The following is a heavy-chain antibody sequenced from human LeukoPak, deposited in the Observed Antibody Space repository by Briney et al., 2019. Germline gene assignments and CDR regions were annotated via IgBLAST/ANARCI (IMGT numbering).Heavy chain of an antibody. J-gene: IGHJ3*02. CDR3: ARGLGAVAGRIYDGFDM. CDR1: GGSITDHY. Sequence: SETLFLTCTVSGGSITDHYWSWIRQPPGKGLEWIGYIYFSGSTNYNPSLKSRVTISIDTANREFSLKLSSVTAGDTGVYYCARGLGAVAGRIYDGFDMWGQGTMVTVSS. D-gene: IGHD6-19*01. V-gene: IGHV4-59*11. CDR2: IYFSGST.